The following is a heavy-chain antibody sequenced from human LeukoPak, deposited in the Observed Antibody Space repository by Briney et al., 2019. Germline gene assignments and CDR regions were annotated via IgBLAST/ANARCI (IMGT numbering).Heavy chain of an antibody. J-gene: IGHJ4*02. V-gene: IGHV4-34*01. Sequence: GSLRLSCAASGFTFSSYAMSWVRQAPGKGLEWIGEINHSGSTNYNPSLKSRVTISVDTSKNQFSLKLSSVTAADTAVYYCARAQPMTTVTNWGQGTLVTVSS. CDR1: GFTFSSYA. CDR3: ARAQPMTTVTN. CDR2: INHSGST. D-gene: IGHD4-17*01.